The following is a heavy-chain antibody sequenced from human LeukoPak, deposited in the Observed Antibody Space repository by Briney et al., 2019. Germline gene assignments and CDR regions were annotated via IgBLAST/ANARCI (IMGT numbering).Heavy chain of an antibody. Sequence: SETLSLTCTVSGGSISSGGYYWSWIRQPPGKGLEWIGYIYYTGSTNYHPALKSRVTISVDTSKNQFSLKLSSVTAADTAVYYCTRVGTGTLEYWGQGTLVTVSP. CDR3: TRVGTGTLEY. D-gene: IGHD1-1*01. V-gene: IGHV4-61*08. CDR1: GGSISSGGYY. CDR2: IYYTGST. J-gene: IGHJ4*02.